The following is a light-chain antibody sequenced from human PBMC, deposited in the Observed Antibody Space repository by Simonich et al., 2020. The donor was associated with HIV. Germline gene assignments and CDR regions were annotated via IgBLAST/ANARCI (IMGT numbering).Light chain of an antibody. Sequence: DIVMTQSPDSLAVSLGESATINCKSSQSVLYSSNNKNYFSWYQQKPGHPPKLLIYWASTRESGVPDRVSGSGSGTDFTLTISSLQAEDVAVYYCQQYYSTPWTFGQGTKVEIK. CDR3: QQYYSTPWT. V-gene: IGKV4-1*01. CDR1: QSVLYSSNNKNY. CDR2: WAS. J-gene: IGKJ1*01.